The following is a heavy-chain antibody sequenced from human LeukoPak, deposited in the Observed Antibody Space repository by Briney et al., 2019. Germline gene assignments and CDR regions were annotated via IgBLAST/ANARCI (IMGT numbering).Heavy chain of an antibody. D-gene: IGHD1-1*01. J-gene: IGHJ4*02. CDR1: GFTFSSYG. CDR2: IRYDGNNK. Sequence: GGSLRLSCAASGFTFSSYGMHWVRQAPGKGLEWVAFIRYDGNNKYYADSVKGRFTISRDNSKNTLYLQMNSLRAEDTALYYCAKGLERESRLDSWGQGTLVTVSS. CDR3: AKGLERESRLDS. V-gene: IGHV3-30*02.